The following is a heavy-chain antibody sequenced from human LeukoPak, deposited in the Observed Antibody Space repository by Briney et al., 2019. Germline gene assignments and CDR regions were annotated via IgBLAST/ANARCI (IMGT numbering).Heavy chain of an antibody. J-gene: IGHJ5*02. CDR2: INPNSGDT. CDR1: GYTFTGYY. CDR3: ARAGAVVDNWFDP. V-gene: IGHV1-2*02. D-gene: IGHD2-15*01. Sequence: ASVKVSCKASGYTFTGYYMHWVRQAPGQGLEWMGWINPNSGDTNYAQKLQDRVTMTTDTSTTTAYMELRSLTSDDTAVYYCARAGAVVDNWFDPWGQGTLVTVSS.